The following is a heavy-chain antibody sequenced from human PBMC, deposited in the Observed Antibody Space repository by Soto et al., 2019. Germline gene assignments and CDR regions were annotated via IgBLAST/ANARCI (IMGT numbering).Heavy chain of an antibody. CDR2: IYYSGST. CDR1: GGSISSSSYY. J-gene: IGHJ6*02. V-gene: IGHV4-39*07. D-gene: IGHD2-21*02. Sequence: SETLSVTCTVAGGSISSSSYYWGWIRQPPGKGLEWIGSIYYSGSTYYNPSLKSRVTISVDTSKNQFSLKLNSVTAADTAVYYCARDLWGYCGTDCYPLDVWGQGTTVTSP. CDR3: ARDLWGYCGTDCYPLDV.